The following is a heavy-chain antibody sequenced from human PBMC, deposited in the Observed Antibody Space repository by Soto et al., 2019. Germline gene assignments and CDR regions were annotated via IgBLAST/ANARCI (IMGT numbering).Heavy chain of an antibody. Sequence: PSETLSLSCAVSGASSRHYYRSWIRQPPGKGLEWIGYISNTGTTHYNPSLKSRVIMSVDTSKKQFSLNLTSVTAADTAIYYCSSVTIFGGNFNFWGRGTLVT. D-gene: IGHD3-3*01. CDR1: GASSRHYY. CDR3: SSVTIFGGNFNF. CDR2: ISNTGTT. J-gene: IGHJ4*02. V-gene: IGHV4-59*01.